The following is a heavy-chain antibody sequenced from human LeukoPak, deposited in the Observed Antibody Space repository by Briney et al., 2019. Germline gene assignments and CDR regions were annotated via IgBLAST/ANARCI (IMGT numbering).Heavy chain of an antibody. CDR1: GFTFSSYA. D-gene: IGHD6-19*01. J-gene: IGHJ4*02. V-gene: IGHV3-30*04. CDR2: ISYDGSNK. CDR3: ARVRSSGWYYFDY. Sequence: PGRSLRLSCAASGFTFSSYAKHWVRQAPGKGLEWVAVISYDGSNKYYADSVKGRFTISRDNSKNTLYLQMNSLRAEDTAVYYCARVRSSGWYYFDYWGQGTLVTVSS.